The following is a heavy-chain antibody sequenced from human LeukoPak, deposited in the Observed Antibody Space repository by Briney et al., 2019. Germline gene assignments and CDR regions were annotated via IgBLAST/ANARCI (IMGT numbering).Heavy chain of an antibody. CDR2: IHHSGST. D-gene: IGHD5-24*01. J-gene: IGHJ4*02. CDR1: GGSISSSSYY. V-gene: IGHV4-39*07. Sequence: SETLSLTCTVSGGSISSSSYYWSWIRQPPGKGLEWIGEIHHSGSTNYSPSLKSRVTISVDTSKIQFSLKLTSVTAADTAVYYCARSRGWLQSHPLDYWGQGTLVTVSS. CDR3: ARSRGWLQSHPLDY.